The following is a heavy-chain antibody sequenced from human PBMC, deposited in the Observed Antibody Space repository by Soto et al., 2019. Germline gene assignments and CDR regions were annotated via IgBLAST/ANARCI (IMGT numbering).Heavy chain of an antibody. V-gene: IGHV4-34*01. CDR2: INHSGST. D-gene: IGHD4-17*01. CDR1: GGSFSGYY. CDR3: AREGSMTTVTTFDY. J-gene: IGHJ4*02. Sequence: SETLSLTCAVYGGSFSGYYWSWIRQPPGKGLEWIGEINHSGSTNYNPSLKSRVTISVDTSKNQFSLKLSSVTAADTAVYYCAREGSMTTVTTFDYWGQGTLVTVS.